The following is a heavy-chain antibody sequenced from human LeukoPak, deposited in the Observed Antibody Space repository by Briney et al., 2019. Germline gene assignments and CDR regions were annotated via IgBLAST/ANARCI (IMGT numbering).Heavy chain of an antibody. V-gene: IGHV3-7*01. Sequence: GGSLRLSCAASAFTFRSYWMSWVRQAPGKGLEWVANIKEDGSENYYVDSVKGRFTISRGNAENSLYLQMNSLRVEDTALYYCARYGNNVDNAFDIWGQGTMVTVSS. J-gene: IGHJ3*02. CDR3: ARYGNNVDNAFDI. CDR2: IKEDGSEN. D-gene: IGHD4-17*01. CDR1: AFTFRSYW.